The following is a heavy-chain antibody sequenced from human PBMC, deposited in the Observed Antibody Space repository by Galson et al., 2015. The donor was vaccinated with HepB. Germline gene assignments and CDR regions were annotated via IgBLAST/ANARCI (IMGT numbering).Heavy chain of an antibody. V-gene: IGHV4-39*01. D-gene: IGHD3-10*01. Sequence: SETLSLTCTVSGGSISNSNYYWGWIRQPPGKGLEWIVSVYYSGSTYYNPSLKSRVSISVDKSKNQFSLKLSSVTAADTAVYHCARAFASGFEDYGYFDSWGQGILVTVSS. CDR3: ARAFASGFEDYGYFDS. CDR1: GGSISNSNYY. CDR2: VYYSGST. J-gene: IGHJ4*02.